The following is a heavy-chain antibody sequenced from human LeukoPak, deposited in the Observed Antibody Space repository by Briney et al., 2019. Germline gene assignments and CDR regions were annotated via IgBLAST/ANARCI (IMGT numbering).Heavy chain of an antibody. V-gene: IGHV1-46*01. CDR3: ARDIATTRAFDI. J-gene: IGHJ3*02. CDR1: GYTFTGYY. Sequence: ASVKVSCKASGYTFTGYYMHWVRQAPGQGLEWMGIINSSGGSTSYAQKFQGRVTMTRDTSTSTVYMELSSLRSEDTAVYYCARDIATTRAFDIWGQGTMVTVSS. D-gene: IGHD1-26*01. CDR2: INSSGGST.